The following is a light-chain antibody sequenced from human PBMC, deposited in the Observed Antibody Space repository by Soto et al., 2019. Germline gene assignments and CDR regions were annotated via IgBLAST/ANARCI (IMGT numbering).Light chain of an antibody. Sequence: DIQMTQSPSSVSASVGDRVSITCRASQGISNWLAWYQQKRGRAPKLLIYTGSSLQSGVPSRFSGTGSGTDFTLTISSLQPEDVATYYCQQATSFPLTFGGGTKVEIK. CDR1: QGISNW. CDR2: TGS. J-gene: IGKJ4*01. CDR3: QQATSFPLT. V-gene: IGKV1-12*01.